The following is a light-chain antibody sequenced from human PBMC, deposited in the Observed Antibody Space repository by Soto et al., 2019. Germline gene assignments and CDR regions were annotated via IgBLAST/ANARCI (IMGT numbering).Light chain of an antibody. CDR1: QSLLHSKGYNY. CDR2: LGS. CDR3: MQALQTPWT. V-gene: IGKV2-28*01. Sequence: DIVMTQSPLPLPVTPGEPASIACRSSQSLLHSKGYNYLDWYLQKAGQSPQLLIYLGSNRASGVPDRFSGSGSGTDFTLKISRVEADDVGVYYCMQALQTPWTFGQGTKVDIK. J-gene: IGKJ1*01.